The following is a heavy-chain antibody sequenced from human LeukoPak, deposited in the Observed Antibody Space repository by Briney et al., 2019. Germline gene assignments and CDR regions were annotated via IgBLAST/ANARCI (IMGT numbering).Heavy chain of an antibody. Sequence: ASVKVSRKASGGTFSSYAISWVRQAPGQGLEWMGGIIPIFGTANYAQKFQGRVTITTDESTSTAYMELSSLRSEDTAVYYCARGPGGYCSSTSCYYMDVWGKGTTVTVSS. CDR3: ARGPGGYCSSTSCYYMDV. CDR1: GGTFSSYA. J-gene: IGHJ6*03. D-gene: IGHD2-2*01. CDR2: IIPIFGTA. V-gene: IGHV1-69*05.